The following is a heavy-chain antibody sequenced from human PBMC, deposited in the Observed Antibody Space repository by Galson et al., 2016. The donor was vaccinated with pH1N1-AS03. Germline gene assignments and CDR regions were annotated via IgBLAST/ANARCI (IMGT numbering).Heavy chain of an antibody. CDR1: GDSISSTPYY. Sequence: LSLTCTVSGDSISSTPYYWGWIRQPPGRGLEWIGTIYFRGATYYSPSLKSRVTISIDSSKNLFSLSLSSVTAADTAVYYCARHVGGSYPNNLDSWGQGTLVIVSS. J-gene: IGHJ4*02. D-gene: IGHD1-26*01. V-gene: IGHV4-39*07. CDR2: IYFRGAT. CDR3: ARHVGGSYPNNLDS.